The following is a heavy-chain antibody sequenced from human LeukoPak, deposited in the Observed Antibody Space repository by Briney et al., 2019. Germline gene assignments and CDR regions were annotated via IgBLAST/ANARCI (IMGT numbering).Heavy chain of an antibody. V-gene: IGHV4-39*01. CDR2: IYYTGST. CDR1: GGSISSSSYY. Sequence: SETLSLTCTASGGSISSSSYYWGWIRQPPGKGLEWIGNIYYTGSTYYNPSLKSRVTISVDTSKNQFSLKLSSVTAADTAVYYCVRGVRIWGQGTMVTVSS. CDR3: VRGVRI. D-gene: IGHD3-10*01. J-gene: IGHJ3*02.